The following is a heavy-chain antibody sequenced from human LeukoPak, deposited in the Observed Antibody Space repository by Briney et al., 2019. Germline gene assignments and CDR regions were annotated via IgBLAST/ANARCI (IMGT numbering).Heavy chain of an antibody. Sequence: PSETLSLTCSVSGDSLSNYYWSWIRQTPGEGLGWIGYIYYSGSSNYNPSLKSRVTISVDTSKNQFSLKLSSVTAADTAVYYCAGGPRYYDSSAYYRFDYWGQGTLVTVSS. V-gene: IGHV4-59*01. CDR2: IYYSGSS. CDR3: AGGPRYYDSSAYYRFDY. D-gene: IGHD3-22*01. J-gene: IGHJ4*02. CDR1: GDSLSNYY.